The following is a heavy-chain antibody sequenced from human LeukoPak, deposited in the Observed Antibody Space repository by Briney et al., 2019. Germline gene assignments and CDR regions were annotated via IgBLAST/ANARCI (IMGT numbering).Heavy chain of an antibody. Sequence: SETLSLTCTVSGGSISNYYWAWIRQPPGKGLEWIGYIYYSGSTSYNPSLKSRVTISVDTSKNQFSLKLTSATAADTAVYYCARAPGRYCRSTSCQNYYYYMDVWGKGTTVTVSS. CDR2: IYYSGST. V-gene: IGHV4-59*01. CDR3: ARAPGRYCRSTSCQNYYYYMDV. CDR1: GGSISNYY. D-gene: IGHD2-2*01. J-gene: IGHJ6*03.